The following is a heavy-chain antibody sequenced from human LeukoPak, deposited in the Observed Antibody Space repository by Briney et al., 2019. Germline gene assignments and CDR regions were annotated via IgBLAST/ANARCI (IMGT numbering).Heavy chain of an antibody. D-gene: IGHD3-22*01. J-gene: IGHJ6*04. CDR2: IIPIFGTA. V-gene: IGHV1-69*13. CDR3: ARSPYYYDSSGLRHSMDV. Sequence: ASVKVSCKASGGTFSSYAISWVRQAPGQGLEWMGGIIPIFGTANYAQKFQGRVTITADESTSTAYMELSSLRSEDTAVYYCARSPYYYDSSGLRHSMDVWGKGTTVTISS. CDR1: GGTFSSYA.